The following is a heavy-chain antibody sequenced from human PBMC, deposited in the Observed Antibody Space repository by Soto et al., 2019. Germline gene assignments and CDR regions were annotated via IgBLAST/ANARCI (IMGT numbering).Heavy chain of an antibody. V-gene: IGHV1-18*01. J-gene: IGHJ4*02. CDR3: ATLNPYFDF. Sequence: ASAKVSCKASGYTLTSYGISWVRQAPGQGLEWMGWISAYNGNTNYAQKLQGRVTMTEDSSTDTAYMELNSLTSADTAVYYCATLNPYFDFWGQGTPVTVSS. CDR1: GYTLTSYG. CDR2: ISAYNGNT.